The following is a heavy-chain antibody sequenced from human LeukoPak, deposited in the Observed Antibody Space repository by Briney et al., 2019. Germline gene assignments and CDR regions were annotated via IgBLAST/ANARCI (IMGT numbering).Heavy chain of an antibody. CDR3: ATGPMVRGVTFGY. D-gene: IGHD3-10*01. CDR1: GYTLTELS. J-gene: IGHJ4*02. CDR2: FDPEDGET. V-gene: IGHV1-24*01. Sequence: ASVKVSCKVSGYTLTELSMHWVRQAPGKGLEWMGGFDPEDGETIYAQKFQGRVTTTEDTSTDTAYMELSSLRSEDTAVYYCATGPMVRGVTFGYWGQGTLVTVSS.